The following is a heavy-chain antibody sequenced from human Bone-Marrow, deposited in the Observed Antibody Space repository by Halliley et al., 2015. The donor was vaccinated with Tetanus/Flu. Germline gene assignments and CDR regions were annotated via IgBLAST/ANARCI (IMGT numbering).Heavy chain of an antibody. J-gene: IGHJ5*02. CDR2: VSESGST. D-gene: IGHD6-19*01. V-gene: IGHV4-59*01. Sequence: TLSPTCTVSGGSIRNYFWHWIRQPPGKGLEWIGHVSESGSTNSNPSLKSRVNLSINTSKNQVSLKVTSVTAGDTAVYYCAGGAHPNRPAEASHLDPWGQGILVTVSS. CDR1: GGSIRNYF. CDR3: AGGAHPNRPAEASHLDP.